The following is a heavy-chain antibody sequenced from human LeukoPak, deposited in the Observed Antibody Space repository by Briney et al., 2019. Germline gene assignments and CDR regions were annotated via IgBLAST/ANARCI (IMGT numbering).Heavy chain of an antibody. CDR2: ISSSGSTI. V-gene: IGHV3-11*01. CDR3: AKCGVGWRSPVDY. D-gene: IGHD1-26*01. J-gene: IGHJ4*02. CDR1: GFTFSDYY. Sequence: GGSLRLSCAVSGFTFSDYYMSWIRQAPGKGLEWVSYISSSGSTIYYGDSVKGRFTISRDNAKNSLYLQMNNLRAEDTAVYYCAKCGVGWRSPVDYWGQGTLVTVSS.